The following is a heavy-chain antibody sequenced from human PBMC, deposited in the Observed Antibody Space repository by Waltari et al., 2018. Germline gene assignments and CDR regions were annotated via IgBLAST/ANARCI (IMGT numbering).Heavy chain of an antibody. CDR2: IIPIFGTA. D-gene: IGHD1-26*01. CDR3: ATSVGATGKMYYGMDV. CDR1: GGTFSSYA. V-gene: IGHV1-69*13. Sequence: QVQLVQSGAEVKKPGSSVKVSCKASGGTFSSYAISWVRQAPGQGLEWMGGIIPIFGTANYAQKFQGRVTITADESTSTAYRELSSLRSEDTAVYYCATSVGATGKMYYGMDVWGQGTTVTVSS. J-gene: IGHJ6*02.